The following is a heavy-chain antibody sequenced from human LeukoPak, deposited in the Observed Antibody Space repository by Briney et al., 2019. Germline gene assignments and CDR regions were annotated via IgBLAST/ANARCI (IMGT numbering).Heavy chain of an antibody. V-gene: IGHV4-61*09. CDR2: FYISGHT. D-gene: IGHD2-8*01. CDR3: ARGLARLRVYATRIDAFDI. CDR1: GGSINSGSYY. Sequence: SQTLSLTCTVSGGSINSGSYYWSWIRQPAGTGLEWIGHFYISGHTTYNPSLKSRVAISVDTSKNQFSLKMNSVTATDTAVYYCARGLARLRVYATRIDAFDIWGQGTMVTVSS. J-gene: IGHJ3*02.